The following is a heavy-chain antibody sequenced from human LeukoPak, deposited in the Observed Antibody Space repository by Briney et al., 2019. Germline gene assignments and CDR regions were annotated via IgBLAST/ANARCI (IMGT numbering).Heavy chain of an antibody. Sequence: PSETLSLTCTASGGSISSSSYYWGWIRQPPGKGLEWIGSIYYSGSTYYNPSLKSRVTISVDTSKNQFSLKLSSVTAADTAVYYCARHPSEYSSSSYWGQGTLVTVSS. CDR2: IYYSGST. V-gene: IGHV4-39*01. CDR3: ARHPSEYSSSSY. CDR1: GGSISSSSYY. J-gene: IGHJ4*02. D-gene: IGHD6-6*01.